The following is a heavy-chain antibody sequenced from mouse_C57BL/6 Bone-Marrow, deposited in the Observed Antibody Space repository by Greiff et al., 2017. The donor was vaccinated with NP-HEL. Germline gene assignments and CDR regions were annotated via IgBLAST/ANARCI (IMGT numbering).Heavy chain of an antibody. CDR2: IDPENGDT. CDR1: GFNIKDDY. V-gene: IGHV14-4*01. Sequence: EVQLQQSGAELVRPGASVKLSCTASGFNIKDDYMHWVKQRPEQGLEWIGWIDPENGDTEYASKFQGKATITADTSSNTAYLQLSSLTSEDTAVYYCTTGGGGYDYDRSGYWYFDVWGTGTTVTVSS. CDR3: TTGGGGYDYDRSGYWYFDV. J-gene: IGHJ1*03. D-gene: IGHD2-4*01.